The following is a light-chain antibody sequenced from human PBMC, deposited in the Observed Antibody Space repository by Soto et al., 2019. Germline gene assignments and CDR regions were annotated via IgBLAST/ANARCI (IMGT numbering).Light chain of an antibody. CDR3: QHAKSFPVT. J-gene: IGKJ5*01. V-gene: IGKV1-5*03. CDR2: KAS. CDR1: QSISNW. Sequence: DIQMTQSPSTLSASVGDRVTITCRASQSISNWLAWYQQKPGKAPKGLIYKASNLESGAPSRFSGSGSGTDFTLTITSLQSEDFATYYCQHAKSFPVTFGQGTRLEIK.